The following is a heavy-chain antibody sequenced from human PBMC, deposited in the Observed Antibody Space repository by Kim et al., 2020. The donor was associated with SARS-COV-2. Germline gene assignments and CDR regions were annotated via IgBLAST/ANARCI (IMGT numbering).Heavy chain of an antibody. CDR2: IYHSGST. J-gene: IGHJ4*02. CDR1: GGSISSSNW. V-gene: IGHV4-4*02. D-gene: IGHD6-13*01. Sequence: SETLSLTCAVSGGSISSSNWWSWVRQPPGKGLEWIGEIYHSGSTNYNPSLKSRVTISVDKSKNQFSLKLSSVTAADTAVYYCASIGRAAAGKTPIISFDYWGQGTLVTVSS. CDR3: ASIGRAAAGKTPIISFDY.